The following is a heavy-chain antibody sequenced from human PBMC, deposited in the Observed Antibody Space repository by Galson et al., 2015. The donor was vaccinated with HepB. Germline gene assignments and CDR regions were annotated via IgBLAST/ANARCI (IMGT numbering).Heavy chain of an antibody. Sequence: SVKISCKASGGTFSSYTISWVRQAPGQGLEWMGRIIPILGIANYAQKFQGRVTITADKSTSTAYMELSSLRSEDTAVYYRAGRIAAAGTGYYYYGMDVWGQGTTVTVPS. CDR2: IIPILGIA. J-gene: IGHJ6*02. D-gene: IGHD6-13*01. CDR3: AGRIAAAGTGYYYYGMDV. CDR1: GGTFSSYT. V-gene: IGHV1-69*02.